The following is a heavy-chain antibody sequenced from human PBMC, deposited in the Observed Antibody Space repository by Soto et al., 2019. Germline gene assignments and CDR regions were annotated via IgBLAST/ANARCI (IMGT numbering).Heavy chain of an antibody. J-gene: IGHJ6*01. CDR2: IIPIFGTA. CDR3: ARVIVVVPAAIVDYYYYGLDF. Sequence: VSWEASGGTFSSYAISWVRQAPGQGLEWMGGIIPIFGTANYAQNFQGRVTINADKSPSTAYMELRTLRYEDTDVSYCARVIVVVPAAIVDYYYYGLDF. V-gene: IGHV1-69*06. CDR1: GGTFSSYA. D-gene: IGHD2-2*01.